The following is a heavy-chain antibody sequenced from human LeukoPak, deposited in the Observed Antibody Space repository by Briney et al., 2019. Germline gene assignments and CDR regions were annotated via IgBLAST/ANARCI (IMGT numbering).Heavy chain of an antibody. J-gene: IGHJ4*02. Sequence: GRSLRLSCAASVFSFDDYAMHWVRQAPGKCLQCVSGISFNSGSIGYADSVKGRFTISRDNAKNSLYLQMNSLRAEDTAVYYCASDESGWYNLDYWGQGTLVTVSS. CDR3: ASDESGWYNLDY. D-gene: IGHD6-19*01. CDR2: ISFNSGSI. V-gene: IGHV3-9*01. CDR1: VFSFDDYA.